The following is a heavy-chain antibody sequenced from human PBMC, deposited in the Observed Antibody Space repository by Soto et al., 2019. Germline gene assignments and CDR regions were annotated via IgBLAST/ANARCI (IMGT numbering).Heavy chain of an antibody. CDR3: AAGRQEEKQWLVIDY. CDR2: IVVGSGNT. V-gene: IGHV1-58*02. D-gene: IGHD6-19*01. Sequence: ASVKVSCKASGFTFTSSAMQWVRQARGQRLEWIGWIVVGSGNTNYAQKFQERVTITRDMSTSTAYMELSSLRSEDTAVYYCAAGRQEEKQWLVIDYWGQGTLVTVSS. CDR1: GFTFTSSA. J-gene: IGHJ4*02.